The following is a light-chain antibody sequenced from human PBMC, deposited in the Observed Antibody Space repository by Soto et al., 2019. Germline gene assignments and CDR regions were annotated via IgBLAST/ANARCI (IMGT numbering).Light chain of an antibody. CDR1: SSDVGGYNY. J-gene: IGLJ1*01. Sequence: QSVLTQPASVYGSPGQSITISCTGTSSDVGGYNYVSWYQQHPGKAPKLMIYDVSNRPSGVSNRFSGSKSGNTASLTISGLQPENEADFSCTSKKSTSPLGVFGIGPKVTVL. V-gene: IGLV2-14*01. CDR2: DVS. CDR3: TSKKSTSPLGV.